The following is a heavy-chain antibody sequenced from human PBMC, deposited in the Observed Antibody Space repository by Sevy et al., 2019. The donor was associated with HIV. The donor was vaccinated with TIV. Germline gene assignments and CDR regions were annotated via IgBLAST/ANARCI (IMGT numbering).Heavy chain of an antibody. V-gene: IGHV3-23*01. CDR3: AGALYDSSGSFDALDI. Sequence: GGSLRLSCSASEFTFSNYAMNWVRQAPGKGLEWVSTIFRGGDGTYYADSVKGRFTISRDNSKDTVYLQLSSLRADDTAVYYCAGALYDSSGSFDALDIWGQGTMVTVSS. D-gene: IGHD3-22*01. J-gene: IGHJ3*02. CDR2: IFRGGDGT. CDR1: EFTFSNYA.